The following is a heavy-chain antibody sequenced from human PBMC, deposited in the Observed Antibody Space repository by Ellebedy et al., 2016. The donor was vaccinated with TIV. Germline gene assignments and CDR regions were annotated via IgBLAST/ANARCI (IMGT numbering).Heavy chain of an antibody. CDR1: AASLSSTSSH. CDR3: ARDGCGGDCYGGNEGY. CDR2: IHYSGST. V-gene: IGHV4-39*02. J-gene: IGHJ4*02. D-gene: IGHD2-21*02. Sequence: MPSETLSLTCTVSAASLSSTSSHWTWIRQTPGEGLEWIGSIHYSGSTYYSPSLNSRVTISVDTSRNQFSLKLSSVTAADTAVYYCARDGCGGDCYGGNEGYWGQGTLVTVSS.